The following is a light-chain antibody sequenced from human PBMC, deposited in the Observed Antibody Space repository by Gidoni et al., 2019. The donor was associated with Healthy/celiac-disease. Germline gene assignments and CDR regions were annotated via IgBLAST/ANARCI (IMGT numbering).Light chain of an antibody. V-gene: IGLV2-14*01. J-gene: IGLJ2*01. CDR3: SSYTSSSTGKV. CDR2: EVS. Sequence: QSALTQPASVSGSPGQSITISCTGTSSDVGGYNYVSWYQQHPGNAPKLMIYEVSNRPSGVSNRFSGSKSGNTASLTISGLQAEDEADYYCSSYTSSSTGKVFGGGTKLTVL. CDR1: SSDVGGYNY.